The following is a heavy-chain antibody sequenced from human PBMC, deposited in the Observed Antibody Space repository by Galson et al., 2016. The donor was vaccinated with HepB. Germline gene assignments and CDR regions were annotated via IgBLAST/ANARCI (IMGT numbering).Heavy chain of an antibody. CDR1: GITVSGNY. CDR2: IYSDGRP. Sequence: SLRLSCAASGITVSGNYMSWVRQAPGKGLEWVSVIYSDGRPYYADSVKGRFTISRDNSKNTVYLQMNSLRAEDTAMYYCARDTALARGALDIWGQGTMVTVSS. J-gene: IGHJ3*02. CDR3: ARDTALARGALDI. D-gene: IGHD5-18*01. V-gene: IGHV3-66*02.